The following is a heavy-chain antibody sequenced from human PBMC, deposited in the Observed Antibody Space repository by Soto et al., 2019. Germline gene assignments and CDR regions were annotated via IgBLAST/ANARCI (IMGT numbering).Heavy chain of an antibody. J-gene: IGHJ6*02. D-gene: IGHD3-22*01. CDR3: ARDLTAYTVITMRLRRNYSYVMDV. CDR1: GYTFTSYG. Sequence: QVQLVQSGAEVKKPGASVKVSCKASGYTFTSYGISWVRQAPGQGLEWIGWISAYNGNTNYAQKLQGRVTMTTDTSTRTAYMELRNLRSEDTAVYYCARDLTAYTVITMRLRRNYSYVMDVWGQGTTVTVSS. CDR2: ISAYNGNT. V-gene: IGHV1-18*01.